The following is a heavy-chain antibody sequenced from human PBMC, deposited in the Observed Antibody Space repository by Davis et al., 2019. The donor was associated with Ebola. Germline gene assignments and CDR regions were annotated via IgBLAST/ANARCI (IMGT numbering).Heavy chain of an antibody. Sequence: SVTVSCKASGYTFTAYHIHWVRQAPGQGLEWMGRINPNSGGTNSAQKFQGRVTMTRDTFISTDYMELSRLRSDDTAVYYCATNYYDYGFDIWGQGTMVTVSS. CDR2: INPNSGGT. J-gene: IGHJ3*02. D-gene: IGHD3-22*01. CDR1: GYTFTAYH. V-gene: IGHV1-2*06. CDR3: ATNYYDYGFDI.